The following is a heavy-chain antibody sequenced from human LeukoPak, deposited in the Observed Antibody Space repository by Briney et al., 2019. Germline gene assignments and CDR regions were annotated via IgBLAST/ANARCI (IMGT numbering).Heavy chain of an antibody. Sequence: GASVKVSCKASGYTFSSYAISWVRQAPGQGLEWMGWINPNSGGTNYAQKFQGRVTMTRDTSISTAYMELSRLRSDDTAVYYCARDKKVLRFLPNYYFDYWGQGTLVTVSS. D-gene: IGHD3-3*01. CDR2: INPNSGGT. V-gene: IGHV1-2*02. J-gene: IGHJ4*02. CDR3: ARDKKVLRFLPNYYFDY. CDR1: GYTFSSYA.